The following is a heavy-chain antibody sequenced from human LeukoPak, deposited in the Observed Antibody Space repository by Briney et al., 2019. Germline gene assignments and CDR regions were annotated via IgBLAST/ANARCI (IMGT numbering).Heavy chain of an antibody. Sequence: PSQTLSPTCTVSGGSISSDGYYWSWIRQHPGKGLEWIGYIYYSGSTYYNPSLKSRVTISVDTSKNQFSLKLSSVTAADTAVYYCASSFDDSSGYYSRFFDYWGQGTLVTVSS. CDR2: IYYSGST. CDR1: GGSISSDGYY. J-gene: IGHJ4*02. D-gene: IGHD3-22*01. V-gene: IGHV4-31*03. CDR3: ASSFDDSSGYYSRFFDY.